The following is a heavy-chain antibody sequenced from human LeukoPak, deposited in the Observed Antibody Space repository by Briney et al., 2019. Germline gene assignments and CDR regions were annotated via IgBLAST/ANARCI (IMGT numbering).Heavy chain of an antibody. CDR1: GGTSSSYA. CDR2: IIPIFGTA. J-gene: IGHJ4*02. Sequence: SVKVSCKASGGTSSSYAISWVRQAPGQGLEWMGGIIPIFGTANYAQKFQGRVTITADESTSTAYMELSSLRSEDTAVYYCARDLVGLYYFDYWGQGTLVTVSS. CDR3: ARDLVGLYYFDY. D-gene: IGHD3-10*01. V-gene: IGHV1-69*13.